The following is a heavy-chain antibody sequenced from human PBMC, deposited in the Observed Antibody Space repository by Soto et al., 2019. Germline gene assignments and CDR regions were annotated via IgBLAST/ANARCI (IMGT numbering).Heavy chain of an antibody. J-gene: IGHJ4*02. CDR3: AEKNGDIVATIAYYFDY. V-gene: IGHV2-5*02. Sequence: QITLKESGPTLVKPTQTLTLTCTFSGFSLSTSGVGVGWIRQPPGKALEWLALIYWDDDKRYSPSLKSRLTITKDTSKSHVVLTMTNMDPVDTATYYCAEKNGDIVATIAYYFDYWGQGTMVTVSS. CDR2: IYWDDDK. D-gene: IGHD5-12*01. CDR1: GFSLSTSGVG.